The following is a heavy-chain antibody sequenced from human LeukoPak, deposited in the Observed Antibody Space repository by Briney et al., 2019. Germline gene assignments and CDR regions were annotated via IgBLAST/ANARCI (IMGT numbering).Heavy chain of an antibody. CDR2: IYFAGNT. D-gene: IGHD5-12*01. V-gene: IGHV4-39*01. J-gene: IGHJ5*02. Sequence: PSETLSLTCNVSGGSISSGNHYWGYIRQPPGKGLEWIGSIYFAGNTYYNPSLKSRVIISVDTSKNQFSLKLSSGTAADTAVYYCARLSVARGGWFDPWGQGTLVTVSS. CDR3: ARLSVARGGWFDP. CDR1: GGSISSGNHY.